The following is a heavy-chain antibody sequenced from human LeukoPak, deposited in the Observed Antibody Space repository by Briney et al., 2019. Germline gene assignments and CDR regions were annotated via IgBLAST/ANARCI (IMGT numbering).Heavy chain of an antibody. CDR1: GGSFSGYY. CDR2: INHSGST. D-gene: IGHD6-6*01. J-gene: IGHJ6*03. V-gene: IGHV4-34*01. Sequence: PSETLSLTCAVYGGSFSGYYWSWIRQPPGKGLEWIGEINHSGSTNYNPSLKSRVTISVDTSKNQFSLKLSSVTAADTAVYYCAREGWAARPSYYYYYMDVWGKGTTVTVSS. CDR3: AREGWAARPSYYYYYMDV.